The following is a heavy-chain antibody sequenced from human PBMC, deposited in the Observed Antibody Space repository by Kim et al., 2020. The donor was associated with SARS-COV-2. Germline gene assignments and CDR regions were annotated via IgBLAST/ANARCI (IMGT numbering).Heavy chain of an antibody. D-gene: IGHD6-25*01. V-gene: IGHV3-30*04. CDR2: ISHDARET. CDR1: GFNFRMYP. CDR3: AQQHPAGGLYYFGMDV. Sequence: GGSLRLSCVVSGFNFRMYPMHWVRQAPGKGLEWVAFISHDARETYYADSVKGRFTISRDNSKNTLYLQVTSLRLEDTAVYHCAQQHPAGGLYYFGMDVWGQGTTVTVSS. J-gene: IGHJ6*02.